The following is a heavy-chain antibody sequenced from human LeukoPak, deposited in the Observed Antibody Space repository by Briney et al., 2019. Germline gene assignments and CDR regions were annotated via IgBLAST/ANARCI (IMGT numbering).Heavy chain of an antibody. V-gene: IGHV1-2*02. CDR2: INSNSGGT. D-gene: IGHD2-2*01. CDR3: ARVRYCSSTSCYDYYYGMDV. CDR1: GYTFTGYY. J-gene: IGHJ6*02. Sequence: ASVKVSCKASGYTFTGYYMHWVRQAPGQVLEWMGWINSNSGGTNYAQKFQGRVTMTRDTSISTAYMELSRLRSDDTAVYYCARVRYCSSTSCYDYYYGMDVWGQGTTVTVSS.